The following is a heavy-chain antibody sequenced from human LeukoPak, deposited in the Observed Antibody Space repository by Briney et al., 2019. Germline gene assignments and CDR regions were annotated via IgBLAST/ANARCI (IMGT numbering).Heavy chain of an antibody. CDR1: GGSISSSSYY. CDR3: ARGRPYNGGYHLDY. V-gene: IGHV4-39*01. CDR2: IYYSGST. D-gene: IGHD1-26*01. Sequence: KPSETLSLTCTVSGGSISSSSYYWGWIRQPPGKGLEWIGSIYYSGSTYYNPSLKSRVTISVDTSKNQFSLKLSSVTAADTAVYYCARGRPYNGGYHLDYWGQGTLVTVSA. J-gene: IGHJ4*02.